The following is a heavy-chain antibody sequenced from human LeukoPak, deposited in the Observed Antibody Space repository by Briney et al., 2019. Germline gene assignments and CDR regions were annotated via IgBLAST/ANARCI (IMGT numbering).Heavy chain of an antibody. J-gene: IGHJ4*02. Sequence: PSETLSLTCTVSGGSTYSSSYYWAWIRQPPGKGLEWIGSIYYSGNTYYNSPLKSRVTISVDTSKNQFSLKMSSVTAADTAVYYCASYLGYSHFDYWGREPWSPSPQ. CDR3: ASYLGYSHFDY. CDR1: GGSTYSSSYY. V-gene: IGHV4-39*01. D-gene: IGHD5-18*01. CDR2: IYYSGNT.